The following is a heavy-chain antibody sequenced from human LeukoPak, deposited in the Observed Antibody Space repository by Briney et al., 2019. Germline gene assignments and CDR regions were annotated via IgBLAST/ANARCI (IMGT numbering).Heavy chain of an antibody. Sequence: ASVKVSCKASGYSFTGYYMHWVRQAPGQGLEWMGWINPNSGGTNYAQKFQGRVTMTRDTSISTAYMELSRLRSDDTAVYYCARDYGWFGELLNYFDYWGQGTLVTVSS. V-gene: IGHV1-2*02. CDR2: INPNSGGT. CDR3: ARDYGWFGELLNYFDY. CDR1: GYSFTGYY. J-gene: IGHJ4*02. D-gene: IGHD3-10*01.